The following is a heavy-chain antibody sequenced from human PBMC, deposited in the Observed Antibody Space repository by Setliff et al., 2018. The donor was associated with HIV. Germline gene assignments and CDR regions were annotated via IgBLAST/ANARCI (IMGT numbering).Heavy chain of an antibody. CDR1: GYTFTTSG. CDR2: INIYSGNT. V-gene: IGHV1-18*01. J-gene: IGHJ4*02. Sequence: ASVKVSCKTSGYTFTTSGISWVRQAPGQGLEWMGWINIYSGNTNYAQKFQGRVTMTTDTSTSTAYMELRSLRSDDTAIYYCARQLSNSLDFWGQGALVTVSS. CDR3: ARQLSNSLDF. D-gene: IGHD7-27*01.